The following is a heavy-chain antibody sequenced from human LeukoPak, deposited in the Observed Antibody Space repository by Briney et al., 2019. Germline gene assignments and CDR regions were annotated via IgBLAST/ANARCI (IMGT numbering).Heavy chain of an antibody. CDR1: GGSISSYY. V-gene: IGHV4-59*01. CDR2: IYYSGST. D-gene: IGHD2-21*02. CDR3: ASLIYCGGDCYPWYFDL. Sequence: SETLSLTCTVSGGSISSYYWSWIRQPPGKGLEWIGYIYYSGSTNYNPSLKSRVTISVDTSKNQFSLKLSSVTAADTAVYYCASLIYCGGDCYPWYFDLWGRGTLVTVSS. J-gene: IGHJ2*01.